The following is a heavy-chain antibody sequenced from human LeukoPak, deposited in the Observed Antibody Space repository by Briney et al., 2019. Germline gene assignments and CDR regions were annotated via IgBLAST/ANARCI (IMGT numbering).Heavy chain of an antibody. CDR1: GFTFSNAW. CDR3: ARILGSYSDY. V-gene: IGHV3-33*08. CDR2: IWFDGSNK. Sequence: PGGSLRLSCAASGFTFSNAWVSWVRQVPGKGLEWVATIWFDGSNKYYADSVKGRFTISRDNSKNTLYLQMNSLRAEDTAVYYCARILGSYSDYWGQGTLVTVSS. J-gene: IGHJ4*02. D-gene: IGHD3-16*01.